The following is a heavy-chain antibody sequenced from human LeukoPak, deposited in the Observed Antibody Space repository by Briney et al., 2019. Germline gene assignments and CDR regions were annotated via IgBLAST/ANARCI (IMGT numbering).Heavy chain of an antibody. CDR3: ARGFCSGGSCYSNWFDP. V-gene: IGHV4-59*08. D-gene: IGHD2-15*01. CDR2: IYYSGST. J-gene: IGHJ5*02. Sequence: SETLSLTCTVSGGSISSYYWSWIRQPPGKGLEWIGYIYYSGSTNYNPSLKSRVTISVDTSKDQFSLKLNSVTAADTAMYYCARGFCSGGSCYSNWFDPWGQGTLVTVSS. CDR1: GGSISSYY.